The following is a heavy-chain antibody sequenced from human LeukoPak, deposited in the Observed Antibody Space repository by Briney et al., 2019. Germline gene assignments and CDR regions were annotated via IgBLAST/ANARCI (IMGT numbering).Heavy chain of an antibody. CDR2: INHSGST. CDR3: ARGPYCGGDCYSHLDY. D-gene: IGHD2-21*02. CDR1: GGSFSGYY. J-gene: IGHJ4*02. V-gene: IGHV4-34*01. Sequence: SETLSLTCAVSGGSFSGYYWRWIRQPPGKGLEWIGEINHSGSTNYNPSLKSRVTISVDTSKNQFSLKLSSVTAADTAVYYCARGPYCGGDCYSHLDYWGQGTLVTVSS.